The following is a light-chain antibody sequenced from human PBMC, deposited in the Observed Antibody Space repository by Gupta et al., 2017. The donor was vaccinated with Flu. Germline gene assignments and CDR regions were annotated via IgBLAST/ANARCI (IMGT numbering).Light chain of an antibody. V-gene: IGKV1-39*01. CDR1: QSISTY. CDR3: QHRDNTPRT. Sequence: PSSLSASVGDRVTITCRASQSISTYLNWYQQKPGKAPKLLIYAASSLQSGVPSRFSGSGSGTDFTLTLSRLQPEDFATYYCQHRDNTPRTFVQGTKVEIK. CDR2: AAS. J-gene: IGKJ1*01.